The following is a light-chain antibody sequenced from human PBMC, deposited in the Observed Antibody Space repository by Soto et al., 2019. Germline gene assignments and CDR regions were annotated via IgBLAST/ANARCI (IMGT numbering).Light chain of an antibody. CDR1: SSDVGGYNY. Sequence: QSVLTQPASVSGSPGQSITISCTGTSSDVGGYNYVSWYQQHPGKAPKLMIYEVSSRPSGVSNRFSGSKSGNTASLTISGLQAEDEADYYCSSYTSISTLVFGTGTKV. CDR3: SSYTSISTLV. J-gene: IGLJ1*01. V-gene: IGLV2-14*01. CDR2: EVS.